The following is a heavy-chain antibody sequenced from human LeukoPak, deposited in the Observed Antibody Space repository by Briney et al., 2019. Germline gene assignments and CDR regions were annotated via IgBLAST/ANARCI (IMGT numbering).Heavy chain of an antibody. D-gene: IGHD6-13*01. CDR1: EFSVGSNY. J-gene: IGHJ4*02. V-gene: IGHV3-30*03. CDR2: ISNDGNNK. Sequence: PGGSLRLSCAASEFSVGSNYMTWVRQAPGKGLEWVAFISNDGNNKYSADAVKGRFTISRDNSKNTLFLEMNSLRAEDTAVYYCARGIFTGYSSSWSWGGLDYWGRGTLVTVSS. CDR3: ARGIFTGYSSSWSWGGLDY.